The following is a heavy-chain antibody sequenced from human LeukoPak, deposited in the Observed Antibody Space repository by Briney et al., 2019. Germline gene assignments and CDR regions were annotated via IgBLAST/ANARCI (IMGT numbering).Heavy chain of an antibody. J-gene: IGHJ4*02. D-gene: IGHD3-16*01. CDR2: IYSGGST. Sequence: PGGSLRLSCAASGFTVSSNYMSWVRQAPGKGLEWVSVIYSGGSTYYADSVKGRSTISRDNSKNTLYLQMNSPRAEDTAVYYCAKDSLADIDYWGQGTLVTVSS. CDR3: AKDSLADIDY. V-gene: IGHV3-66*02. CDR1: GFTVSSNY.